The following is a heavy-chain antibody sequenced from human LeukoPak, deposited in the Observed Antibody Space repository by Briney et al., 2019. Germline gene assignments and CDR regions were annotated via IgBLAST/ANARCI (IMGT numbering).Heavy chain of an antibody. CDR1: GGSFSGYY. J-gene: IGHJ5*02. V-gene: IGHV4-34*01. CDR3: ARGRGDSSGWYLLQSFQYNWFDP. D-gene: IGHD6-19*01. Sequence: PSETLSLTCAVYGGSFSGYYWSWIRQPPGKGLEWIGEINHSGSTNYNPSLKSRVTISVDTSKNQFSLKLSSVTAADTAVYYCARGRGDSSGWYLLQSFQYNWFDPWGQGTLVTVSS. CDR2: INHSGST.